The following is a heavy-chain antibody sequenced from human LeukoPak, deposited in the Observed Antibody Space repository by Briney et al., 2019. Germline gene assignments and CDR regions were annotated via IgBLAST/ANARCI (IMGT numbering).Heavy chain of an antibody. D-gene: IGHD4-17*01. CDR3: VSSDYGDYGSFDY. CDR1: GFTFSSYA. J-gene: IGHJ4*02. Sequence: PGRSLRLSCAASGFTFSSYAMHWVRQAPGKGLEYVSAISSNGGSTYYANSAKGRFTISRDNSKNTLYLQMGSLRAEDMAVYYCVSSDYGDYGSFDYWGQGTLVTVSS. V-gene: IGHV3-64*01. CDR2: ISSNGGST.